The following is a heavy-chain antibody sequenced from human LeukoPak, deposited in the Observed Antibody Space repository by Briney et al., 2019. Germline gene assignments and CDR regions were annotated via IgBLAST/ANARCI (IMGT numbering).Heavy chain of an antibody. CDR3: AKDGYNWGYYYMDV. J-gene: IGHJ6*03. Sequence: PGRSLRLSCAASGFTFSSYGVHWVRQAPGKGLEWVAVIWYDGSNKYYADSVKGRFTISRDNSKNTLYLQMNSLRAEDTAVYYCAKDGYNWGYYYMDVWGKGTTVTVSS. V-gene: IGHV3-33*06. CDR2: IWYDGSNK. D-gene: IGHD5-24*01. CDR1: GFTFSSYG.